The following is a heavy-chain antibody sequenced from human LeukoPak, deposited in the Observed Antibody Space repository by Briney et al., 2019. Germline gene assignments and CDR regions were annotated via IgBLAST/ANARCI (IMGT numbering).Heavy chain of an antibody. D-gene: IGHD5-24*01. CDR2: INPNSGAT. Sequence: ASVMVSCKASGYTFTGYFIHWVRQAPGQGLEWMGWINPNSGATNYAQKFQGRVTVTRDTSISTAYMELTRLTSDDAAVYYCARRMATSRGAFDIWDQGTLVTVSS. CDR1: GYTFTGYF. V-gene: IGHV1-2*02. J-gene: IGHJ3*02. CDR3: ARRMATSRGAFDI.